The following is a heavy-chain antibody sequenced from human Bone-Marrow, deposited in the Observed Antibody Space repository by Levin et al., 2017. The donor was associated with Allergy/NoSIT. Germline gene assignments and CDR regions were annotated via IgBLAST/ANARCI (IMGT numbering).Heavy chain of an antibody. D-gene: IGHD3-16*01. V-gene: IGHV3-30-3*01. CDR3: VRDRLRLGELALLGYFDY. J-gene: IGHJ4*02. CDR2: IAYDGNNH. CDR1: AFTFSRYS. Sequence: GESLKISCAASAFTFSRYSMHWVRQAPGKGLEWVAAIAYDGNNHYYADSVKGRFSISRDNSKNMLYLQMNRVRPEDTAIYYCVRDRLRLGELALLGYFDYWGQGARVTVSS.